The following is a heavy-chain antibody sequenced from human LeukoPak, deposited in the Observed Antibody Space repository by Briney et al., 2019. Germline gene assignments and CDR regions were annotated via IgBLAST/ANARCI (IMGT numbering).Heavy chain of an antibody. Sequence: GGSLRLSCAASGFTFSNYNMNWVRQAPGKGLEWVSSISSSSTYIYYADSVRGRFTISRDNADNSLYLQMSSLRDEDTAVYYCARDPYSGGYGAYYYYYMDLWGKGTTVTVSS. J-gene: IGHJ6*03. CDR1: GFTFSNYN. D-gene: IGHD5-12*01. CDR3: ARDPYSGGYGAYYYYYMDL. CDR2: ISSSSTYI. V-gene: IGHV3-21*01.